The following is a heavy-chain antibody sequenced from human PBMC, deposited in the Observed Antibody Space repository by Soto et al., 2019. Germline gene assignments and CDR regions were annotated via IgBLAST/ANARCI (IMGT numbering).Heavy chain of an antibody. D-gene: IGHD7-27*01. CDR2: IKSKTDGGTT. J-gene: IGHJ3*02. CDR3: TTDFITGGWPQGAFDI. Sequence: GGSLRLSCAASGFTFSNAWMSWVRQAPGKGLEWVGRIKSKTDGGTTDYAAPVKGRFTISRDDSKNTLYLQMNSLKADDTAVYYCTTDFITGGWPQGAFDIWGQGTMVTVSS. V-gene: IGHV3-15*01. CDR1: GFTFSNAW.